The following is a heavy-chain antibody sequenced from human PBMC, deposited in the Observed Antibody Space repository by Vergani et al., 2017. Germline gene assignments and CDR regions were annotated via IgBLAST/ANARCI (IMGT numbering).Heavy chain of an antibody. CDR3: ARDSDGYDSGVYYYYMDV. CDR1: GFTFSSYS. V-gene: IGHV3-21*01. CDR2: ITSSSSYI. Sequence: EVQLLESGGGLVQPGGSLRLSCAASGFTFSSYSMNWVRQAPGKGLEWVSSITSSSSYIYYADSVKGRFTISRDNAKNSLYLQMNSLRAEDTAVYYCARDSDGYDSGVYYYYMDVGGKGTTVTVSS. D-gene: IGHD5-12*01. J-gene: IGHJ6*03.